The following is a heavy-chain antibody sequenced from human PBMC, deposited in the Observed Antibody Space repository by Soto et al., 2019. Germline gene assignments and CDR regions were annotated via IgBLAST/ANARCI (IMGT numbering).Heavy chain of an antibody. Sequence: SETLSLTCTVSGGSISSYYWSWIRQPPGKGLEWIGYIYYSGSTNYNPSLKSRVTISVDTSKNQFSLKLSSVTAADTAVYYCARARWGLVGAIEYYFDYWGQGTMVTVSS. CDR1: GGSISSYY. V-gene: IGHV4-59*01. D-gene: IGHD1-26*01. CDR3: ARARWGLVGAIEYYFDY. J-gene: IGHJ4*02. CDR2: IYYSGST.